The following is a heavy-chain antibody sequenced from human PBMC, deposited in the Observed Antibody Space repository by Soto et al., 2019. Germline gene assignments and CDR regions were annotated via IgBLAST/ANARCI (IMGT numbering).Heavy chain of an antibody. J-gene: IGHJ4*02. CDR2: ISYDGSNK. CDR1: GFTFSSYG. Sequence: QVQLVESGGGVVQPGRSLRLSCAASGFTFSSYGMHWVRQAPGKGLEWVAVISYDGSNKYYADSVKGRFTISRDNSKNTLYLQMNSLRAEDTAVYYCAKLALAAADITLDYWGQGTLVTVSS. V-gene: IGHV3-30*18. D-gene: IGHD6-13*01. CDR3: AKLALAAADITLDY.